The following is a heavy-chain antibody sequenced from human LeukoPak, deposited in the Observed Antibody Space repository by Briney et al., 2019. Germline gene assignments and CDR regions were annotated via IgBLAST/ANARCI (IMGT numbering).Heavy chain of an antibody. CDR3: ARGGPPFSFDY. Sequence: SETLSLTCSVSYYSISAVYSWGWIRQPPGKALEWIGSLYHSGSTYYNPSLRGRVTISVDTSKNQFSLSLTSMTAADTAIYYCARGGPPFSFDYWGQGTLVTVSS. V-gene: IGHV4-38-2*02. J-gene: IGHJ4*02. CDR2: LYHSGST. CDR1: YYSISAVYS. D-gene: IGHD3-16*01.